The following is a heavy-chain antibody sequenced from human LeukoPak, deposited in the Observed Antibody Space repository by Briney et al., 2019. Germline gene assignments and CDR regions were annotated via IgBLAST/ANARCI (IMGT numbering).Heavy chain of an antibody. CDR3: ARAMIVVVTRNAFDI. CDR1: GYTFTSYG. J-gene: IGHJ3*02. V-gene: IGHV1-18*01. CDR2: ISAYNGNT. Sequence: GASVKVSCKASGYTFTSYGISWVRQAPGQGLEWMGWISAYNGNTNYAQKLQGRVTMTTDTSTSTAYMELRSLRSDDTAVYYCARAMIVVVTRNAFDIWGQGTVVTVSS. D-gene: IGHD3-22*01.